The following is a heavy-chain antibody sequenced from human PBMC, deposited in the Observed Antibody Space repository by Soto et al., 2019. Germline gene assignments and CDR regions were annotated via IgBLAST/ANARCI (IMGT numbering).Heavy chain of an antibody. CDR1: GGTFSSYA. CDR3: ARDRAFRYSSSSKGNYYYYGMDV. D-gene: IGHD6-6*01. V-gene: IGHV1-69*13. J-gene: IGHJ6*02. CDR2: IIPIFGTA. Sequence: GASVKVSCKASGGTFSSYAISWVRQAPGQGLEWMGGIIPIFGTANYAQKFQGRVTITADGSTSTAYMELSSLRSEDTAVYYCARDRAFRYSSSSKGNYYYYGMDVWGQGTTVTVSS.